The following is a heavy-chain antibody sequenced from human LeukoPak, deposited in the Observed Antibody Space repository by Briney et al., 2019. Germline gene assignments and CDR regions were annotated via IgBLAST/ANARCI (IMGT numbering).Heavy chain of an antibody. Sequence: ASVKVSCKASGYTFTSYYMHWVRQAPGQGLEWMGIINPSGGSTSYAQKFQGRVTMTRDTSTSTVYMELSSLRSGDTAVYYCARVPPVYSSGWYGFDPWGQGTLVTVSS. CDR3: ARVPPVYSSGWYGFDP. V-gene: IGHV1-46*01. CDR2: INPSGGST. J-gene: IGHJ5*02. D-gene: IGHD6-19*01. CDR1: GYTFTSYY.